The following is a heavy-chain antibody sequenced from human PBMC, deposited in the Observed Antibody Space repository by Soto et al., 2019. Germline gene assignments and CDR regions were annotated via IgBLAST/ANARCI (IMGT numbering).Heavy chain of an antibody. V-gene: IGHV1-18*04. CDR1: GYTFPGYG. D-gene: IGHD2-2*01. CDR2: ISAYNGNT. Sequence: XSVKVSCKGSGYTFPGYGISWVRQAPGQGLEWMGWISAYNGNTNYAQKLQGRVTMTTDTSTSTAYMELRSLRSDDTAVYYCARRNLCCSSTSCYGPGWFDPWGQGTLVTVSS. J-gene: IGHJ5*02. CDR3: ARRNLCCSSTSCYGPGWFDP.